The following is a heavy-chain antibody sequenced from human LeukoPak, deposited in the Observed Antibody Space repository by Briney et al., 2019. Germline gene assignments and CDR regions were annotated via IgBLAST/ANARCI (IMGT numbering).Heavy chain of an antibody. Sequence: SETLSLTCTVSGGSISSSSYCWGWIRQPPGKGLEWIGSIYYSGSTYYNPSLKSRVTISVDTSKNQFSLKLSSVTAADTAVYYCARDVSLLWFGEFPYWGQGTLVTVSS. CDR3: ARDVSLLWFGEFPY. CDR2: IYYSGST. D-gene: IGHD3-10*01. J-gene: IGHJ4*02. CDR1: GGSISSSSYC. V-gene: IGHV4-39*07.